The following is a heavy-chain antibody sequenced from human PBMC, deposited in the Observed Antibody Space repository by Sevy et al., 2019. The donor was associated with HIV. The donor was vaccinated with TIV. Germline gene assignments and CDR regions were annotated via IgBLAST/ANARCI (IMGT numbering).Heavy chain of an antibody. V-gene: IGHV3-21*01. Sequence: GGCLRLSCAASGFTFSSYSMNWVRQAPGKGLEWISSISSSSSYIYYADSVKGRFTISRDNAKNSLYLQMNSLGAEDTAVYYSARDLDWSYMDVWGKGTTVTVSS. D-gene: IGHD3-9*01. CDR3: ARDLDWSYMDV. CDR1: GFTFSSYS. J-gene: IGHJ6*03. CDR2: ISSSSSYI.